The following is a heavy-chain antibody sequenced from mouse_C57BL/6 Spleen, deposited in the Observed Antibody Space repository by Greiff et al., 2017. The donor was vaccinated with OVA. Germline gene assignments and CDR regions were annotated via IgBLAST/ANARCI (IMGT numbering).Heavy chain of an antibody. V-gene: IGHV1-61*01. D-gene: IGHD3-1*01. J-gene: IGHJ4*01. CDR1: GYTFTSYW. CDR2: IYPSDSET. CDR3: ARSGEGAMDY. Sequence: QVQLQQSGAELVRPGSSVKLSCKASGYTFTSYWMDWVKQRPGQGLEWIGNIYPSDSETHYNQKFKDKATLTVDKSSSTAYMQLSSLTSEDSAVYYCARSGEGAMDYWGQGTSVTVSS.